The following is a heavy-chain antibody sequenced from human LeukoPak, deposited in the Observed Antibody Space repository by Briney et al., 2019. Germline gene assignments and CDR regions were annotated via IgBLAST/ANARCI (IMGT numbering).Heavy chain of an antibody. CDR3: AKSFTSSSSDY. Sequence: GGSLRLSCAASGFTFSNYEMNWVRQAPGKGLEWVSSISVGGTTTYYADSVKGRFSISRDNSENTLYLQMNGLRADDTAVYSCAKSFTSSSSDYWGQGTLVTVSS. D-gene: IGHD6-13*01. V-gene: IGHV3-23*01. CDR1: GFTFSNYE. CDR2: ISVGGTTT. J-gene: IGHJ4*02.